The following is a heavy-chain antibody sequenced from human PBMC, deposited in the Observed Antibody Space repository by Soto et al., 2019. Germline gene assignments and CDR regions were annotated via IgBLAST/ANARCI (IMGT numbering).Heavy chain of an antibody. CDR2: ISWNSGSI. CDR3: AGGSGWYFFDY. D-gene: IGHD6-19*01. Sequence: GGSLRLSCAASGFTFDDYAMHWVRQAPGKGLEWVSGISWNSGSIGYADSVKGRFTISRDNAKNSLYLQMNSLRAEDTALYYCAGGSGWYFFDYWGQGTLVTVSS. V-gene: IGHV3-9*01. J-gene: IGHJ4*02. CDR1: GFTFDDYA.